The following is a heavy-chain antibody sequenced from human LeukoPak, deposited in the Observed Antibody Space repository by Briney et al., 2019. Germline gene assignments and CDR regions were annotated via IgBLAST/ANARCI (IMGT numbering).Heavy chain of an antibody. V-gene: IGHV4-59*08. CDR1: GGSISSYY. Sequence: PSETLSLTCTVSGGSISSYYWSWIRQPPGKGLEWIGYIYYSGSTNYNPSLKSRVTISVDTSKNQFSLRLNSVTAADTAVYYCAKRGYSSSWNYWGQGTLVTVSS. CDR2: IYYSGST. CDR3: AKRGYSSSWNY. J-gene: IGHJ4*02. D-gene: IGHD6-13*01.